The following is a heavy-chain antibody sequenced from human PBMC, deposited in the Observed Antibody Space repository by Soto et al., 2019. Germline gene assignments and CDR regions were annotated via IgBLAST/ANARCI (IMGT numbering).Heavy chain of an antibody. CDR1: GGSISSSSYY. D-gene: IGHD3-3*01. J-gene: IGHJ6*03. CDR2: SGNT. Sequence: QLQLQESGPGLVKPSETLSLTCTVPGGSISSSSYYWGWIRQPPGKGLEWIGTSGNTYYNPSLKSRVTISVDTSKNQFSLKLSSVTAADTAVYYCARGRKRFLDPPRNYYMDVWGKGTTVTVSS. V-gene: IGHV4-39*01. CDR3: ARGRKRFLDPPRNYYMDV.